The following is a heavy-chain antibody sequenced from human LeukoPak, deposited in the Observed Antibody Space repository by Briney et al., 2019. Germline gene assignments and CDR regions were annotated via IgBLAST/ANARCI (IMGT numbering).Heavy chain of an antibody. CDR2: IRFDGSNK. Sequence: PGGSLRLSCAASGFNFTSYGIHWVRQAPGEGLEWVAYIRFDGSNKYYADSVKGRFTISRDNSKNTLYLQMNSLQTEDTAVYYCTRGRFLEWPLDAFDIWGQGTMVTVSS. CDR3: TRGRFLEWPLDAFDI. V-gene: IGHV3-30*02. D-gene: IGHD3-3*01. CDR1: GFNFTSYG. J-gene: IGHJ3*02.